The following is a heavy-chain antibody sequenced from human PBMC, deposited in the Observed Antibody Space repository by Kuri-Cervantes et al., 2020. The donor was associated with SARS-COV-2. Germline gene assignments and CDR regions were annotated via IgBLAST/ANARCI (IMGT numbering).Heavy chain of an antibody. CDR1: GGSISSGGYY. Sequence: SETLSLTCTVSGGSISSGGYYWSWIRQHPGKGLEWIGYIYYSGSTYYNPSLKSRVTISVDTSKNQFSLKLSSVTAADTAVYYCARDRWDAILDYWGQGTLVTVSS. V-gene: IGHV4-31*03. J-gene: IGHJ4*02. D-gene: IGHD1-26*01. CDR2: IYYSGST. CDR3: ARDRWDAILDY.